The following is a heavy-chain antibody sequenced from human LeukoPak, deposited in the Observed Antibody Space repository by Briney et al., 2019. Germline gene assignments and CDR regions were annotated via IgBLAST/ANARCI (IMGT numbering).Heavy chain of an antibody. CDR2: INPNDGST. CDR3: ARGSYYYMDV. V-gene: IGHV1-46*01. Sequence: ASVKVSCKASGYTFSNYYMHWVRQAPGQGLEWMGIINPNDGSTSYAQRFQGRVTMTRDTSTSTFYMDLSTLRYEDTAVYYCARGSYYYMDVWVTGTTVTISS. CDR1: GYTFSNYY. J-gene: IGHJ6*03.